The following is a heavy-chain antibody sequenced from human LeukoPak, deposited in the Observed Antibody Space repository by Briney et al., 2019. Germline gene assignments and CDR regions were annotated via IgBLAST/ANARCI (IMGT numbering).Heavy chain of an antibody. V-gene: IGHV4-59*08. CDR3: ARGPNYPSPSPFDY. Sequence: SETLSLTCTVSGGSISSYCWSWIRQPPGKGLEWIGCIYYSGSTDYNPSLKSRVTISVDTSKNQFSLKLSSVTAADTAVYYCARGPNYPSPSPFDYWGQGTLVTVSS. CDR2: IYYSGST. J-gene: IGHJ4*02. D-gene: IGHD5-24*01. CDR1: GGSISSYC.